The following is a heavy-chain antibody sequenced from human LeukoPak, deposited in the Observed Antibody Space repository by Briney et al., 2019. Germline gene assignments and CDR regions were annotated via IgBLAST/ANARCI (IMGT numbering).Heavy chain of an antibody. Sequence: PGGSLRLSCAASGFTFSSYSMNWVRQAPGKGLEWVSYISSSGSTIYYADSVKGRFTISRDNAKNSLYLQMSSLRAEDTAVYYCARIGYRSSSLDYWGQGTPVTVSS. CDR3: ARIGYRSSSLDY. V-gene: IGHV3-48*01. J-gene: IGHJ4*02. D-gene: IGHD6-13*01. CDR1: GFTFSSYS. CDR2: ISSSGSTI.